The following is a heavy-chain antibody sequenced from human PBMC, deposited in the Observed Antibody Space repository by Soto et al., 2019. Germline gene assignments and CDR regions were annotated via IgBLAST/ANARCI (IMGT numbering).Heavy chain of an antibody. J-gene: IGHJ4*02. V-gene: IGHV4-59*01. Sequence: PSETLSLTCTVSGGSISSYYWSWVRQPTGKGLEWIGYIYYTGSTTYNPSLKSRVTISVDTSNKQFSLKLSSVTAADTAVYYCAREMTGSQYYFASWGQGTLVTVSS. CDR2: IYYTGST. CDR3: AREMTGSQYYFAS. D-gene: IGHD3-9*01. CDR1: GGSISSYY.